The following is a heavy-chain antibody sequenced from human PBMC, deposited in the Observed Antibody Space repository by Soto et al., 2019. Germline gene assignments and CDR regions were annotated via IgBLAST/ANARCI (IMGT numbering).Heavy chain of an antibody. D-gene: IGHD6-13*01. V-gene: IGHV3-23*01. CDR1: GFTFSSYA. Sequence: GGSLRLSCAASGFTFSSYAMSWVRQAPGKGLEWVSAISGSGGSTYYADSVKGRFTISRDNSKNTLYLQMNSLRAEDTAVYFFAKAPPHLYSSSWQYFQHWGQGTLVTVSS. CDR3: AKAPPHLYSSSWQYFQH. CDR2: ISGSGGST. J-gene: IGHJ1*01.